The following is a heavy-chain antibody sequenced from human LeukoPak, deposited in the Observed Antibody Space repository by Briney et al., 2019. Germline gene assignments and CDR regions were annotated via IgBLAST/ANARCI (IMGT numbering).Heavy chain of an antibody. Sequence: PGGSLRLSCAASGFTFSDYCMFWIRQAPGKGLKWVSYISSSGNTIYYADSVKGRFTISRDNAKNSLYLQMNSLRAEDTAVYYCARGSFSATTPPGYYYGMDVWGQGTTVTVSS. J-gene: IGHJ6*02. CDR1: GFTFSDYC. V-gene: IGHV3-11*04. D-gene: IGHD1-26*01. CDR2: ISSSGNTI. CDR3: ARGSFSATTPPGYYYGMDV.